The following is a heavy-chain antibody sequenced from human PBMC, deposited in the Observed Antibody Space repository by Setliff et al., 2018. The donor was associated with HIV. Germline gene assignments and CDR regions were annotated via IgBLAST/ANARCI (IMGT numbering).Heavy chain of an antibody. D-gene: IGHD3-22*01. Sequence: ASVKVSCKASGYTFTDYYIHWVRQAPGQGLEWMGWINPNSSDTNYAQKFQGRVTMTRDTSISTAYMDLSRLRSDDTAVYYCATRAYDSSGYLRSRVSGAALDIWGQGTMVTVSS. CDR3: ATRAYDSSGYLRSRVSGAALDI. CDR2: INPNSSDT. CDR1: GYTFTDYY. J-gene: IGHJ3*02. V-gene: IGHV1-2*02.